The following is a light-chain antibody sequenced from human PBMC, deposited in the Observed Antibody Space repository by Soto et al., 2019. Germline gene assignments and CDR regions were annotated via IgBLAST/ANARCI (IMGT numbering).Light chain of an antibody. CDR1: QTVSSNF. Sequence: IVLTQYPGTLSLSPGERATLSCRASQTVSSNFLAWYQEKPGQGPRLLIYGASTRATGIPDRFSGSASGTDFTLTISRLDPDDFAVYYCRQYGRSLEFAVGGGTKVEIK. V-gene: IGKV3-20*01. CDR2: GAS. J-gene: IGKJ4*01. CDR3: RQYGRSLEFA.